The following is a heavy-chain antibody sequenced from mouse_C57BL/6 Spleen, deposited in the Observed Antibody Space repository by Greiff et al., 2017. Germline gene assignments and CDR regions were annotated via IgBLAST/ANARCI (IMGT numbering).Heavy chain of an antibody. CDR1: GYTFTSYW. V-gene: IGHV1-53*01. Sequence: QVQLQQPGTELVKPGASVKLSCKASGYTFTSYWMHWVKQRPGQGLEWIGNINPSNGGTNYNEKFKSKATLTVDQSSITASMQLSSLTSEDSAVYYCARTGYDYDGGYFDYWGQGTTLTVSS. CDR3: ARTGYDYDGGYFDY. CDR2: INPSNGGT. J-gene: IGHJ2*01. D-gene: IGHD2-4*01.